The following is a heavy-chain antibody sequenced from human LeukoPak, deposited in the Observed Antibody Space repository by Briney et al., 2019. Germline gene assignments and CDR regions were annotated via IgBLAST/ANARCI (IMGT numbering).Heavy chain of an antibody. Sequence: GASVKVSCKASGGTFSSYAISWVRQAPGQGLEWMGGIIPIFGTANYAQKFQGRVTITADESTSTAYMELSSLRSEDTAVYYCARSSPRWLQFQIDYWGQGTLVTVSS. CDR1: GGTFSSYA. CDR3: ARSSPRWLQFQIDY. D-gene: IGHD5-24*01. V-gene: IGHV1-69*13. J-gene: IGHJ4*02. CDR2: IIPIFGTA.